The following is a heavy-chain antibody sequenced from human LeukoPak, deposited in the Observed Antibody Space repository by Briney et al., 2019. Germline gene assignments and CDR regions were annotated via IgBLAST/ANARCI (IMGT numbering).Heavy chain of an antibody. V-gene: IGHV4-34*01. CDR2: INHSGST. CDR1: GGSFSGYY. D-gene: IGHD6-6*01. Sequence: KPSETLSLTCAVYGGSFSGYYWSWIRQPPGKGLEWIGEINHSGSTNYNPSLKSRVTISVDTSKNQFSLKLSSVTAADTAVYYCARARSSSFDAFDIWGQGTMVTVSS. CDR3: ARARSSSFDAFDI. J-gene: IGHJ3*02.